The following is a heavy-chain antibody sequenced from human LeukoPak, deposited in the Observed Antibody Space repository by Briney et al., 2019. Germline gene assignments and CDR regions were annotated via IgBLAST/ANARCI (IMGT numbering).Heavy chain of an antibody. J-gene: IGHJ4*02. Sequence: PGGSLRLSCAASGFTVSSNYMSWVRQAPGKGLEWVSVIYSGGSTYYADSVKGRFTISRDNSKNTLYLQMNSLRAEDTAVYYCAKDERRITIFGVASNYWGQGTLVTVSA. CDR1: GFTVSSNY. D-gene: IGHD3-3*01. CDR2: IYSGGST. V-gene: IGHV3-53*01. CDR3: AKDERRITIFGVASNY.